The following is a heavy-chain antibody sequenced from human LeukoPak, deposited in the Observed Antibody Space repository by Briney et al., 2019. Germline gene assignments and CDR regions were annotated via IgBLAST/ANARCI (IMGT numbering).Heavy chain of an antibody. J-gene: IGHJ4*02. CDR2: INHSGST. CDR3: ARGGRRITMIVVAKGYFDY. V-gene: IGHV4-34*01. Sequence: KPSETLSLTCAVYGGPFSGYYWSWIRQPPGKGLEWIGEINHSGSTNYNPSLKSRVTIAVDTSKNQFSLKLSSVTAADTAVYYCARGGRRITMIVVAKGYFDYWGQGTRVTVSS. D-gene: IGHD3-22*01. CDR1: GGPFSGYY.